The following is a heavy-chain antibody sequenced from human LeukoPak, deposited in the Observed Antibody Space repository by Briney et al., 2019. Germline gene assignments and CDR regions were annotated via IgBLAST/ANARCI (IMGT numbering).Heavy chain of an antibody. CDR1: GFTFSSYG. CDR3: ASSWDVYFDY. Sequence: GRSLRLSCAASGFTFSSYGMHWVRQAPGKGLEWVSVIYSGGSTYYADSVKGRFTISRDNSKNTLYLQMNSLRAEDTAVYYCASSWDVYFDYWGQGTLVTVSS. J-gene: IGHJ4*02. CDR2: IYSGGST. V-gene: IGHV3-NL1*01. D-gene: IGHD6-13*01.